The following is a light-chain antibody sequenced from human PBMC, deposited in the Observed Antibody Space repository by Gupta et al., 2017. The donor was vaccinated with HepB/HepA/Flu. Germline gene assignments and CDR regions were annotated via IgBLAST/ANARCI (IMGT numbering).Light chain of an antibody. CDR2: LNSDGSH. V-gene: IGLV4-69*01. Sequence: QLVLTQSPSASASLGASVKLTCSLSSGHNNYAIAWHQQQPEKGPRYLMKLNSDGSHSKGDGIPDRFSGSSSGAERYLTISSLQSEDEADYYCQTWGTGRWVVGGGTKLTVL. J-gene: IGLJ3*02. CDR3: QTWGTGRWV. CDR1: SGHNNYA.